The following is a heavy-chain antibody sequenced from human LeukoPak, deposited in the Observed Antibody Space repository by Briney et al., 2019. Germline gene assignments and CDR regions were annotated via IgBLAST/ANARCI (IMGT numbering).Heavy chain of an antibody. D-gene: IGHD3-3*01. Sequence: SETLSLTCAVYGGSFSGYYWSWIRQPPGKGLEWIGEINHSGSTNYNPSLKSRVTISVDTSKNQFSPKLSSVTAADTAVYYCARGLSGRHDPFDYWGQGTLVTVSS. CDR1: GGSFSGYY. CDR3: ARGLSGRHDPFDY. CDR2: INHSGST. J-gene: IGHJ4*02. V-gene: IGHV4-34*01.